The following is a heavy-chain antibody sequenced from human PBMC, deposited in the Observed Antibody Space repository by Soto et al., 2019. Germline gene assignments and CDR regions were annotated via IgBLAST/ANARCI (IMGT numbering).Heavy chain of an antibody. D-gene: IGHD6-13*01. V-gene: IGHV4-59*01. J-gene: IGHJ4*02. CDR1: GGSISSYY. CDR3: ARDLAYSSSWYKEYYFDY. CDR2: IYYSGST. Sequence: QVQLQESGPGLVKPSETLSLTCTVSGGSISSYYWSWIRQPPGKGLEWIGYIYYSGSTNYNPSLKSRVTISVDTSKNQFSLKLSSVTAADTAVYYCARDLAYSSSWYKEYYFDYWGQGTLVTVSS.